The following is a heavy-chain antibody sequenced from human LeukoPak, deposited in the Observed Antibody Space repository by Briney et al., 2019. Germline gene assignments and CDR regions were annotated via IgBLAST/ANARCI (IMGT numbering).Heavy chain of an antibody. CDR3: ARAGYCSGGSCYDYYYYYMDV. CDR1: GGTFSSYA. CDR2: IIPIFGTA. V-gene: IGHV1-69*05. J-gene: IGHJ6*03. Sequence: SVKVSCKASGGTFSSYAISWVRQAPGQGLEWMGGIIPIFGTANYAQKFQGRVTMTRDTSTSTVYMELSSLRSEDTAVYYCARAGYCSGGSCYDYYYYYMDVWGKGTTVTISS. D-gene: IGHD2-15*01.